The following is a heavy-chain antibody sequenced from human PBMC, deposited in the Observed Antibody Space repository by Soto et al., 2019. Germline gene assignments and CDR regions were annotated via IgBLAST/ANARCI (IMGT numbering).Heavy chain of an antibody. V-gene: IGHV3-23*01. Sequence: EGQLLQSGGDLVQPGWSLRLSCAGSGLTLRSYAMTWIRQNPEKGLEWVSTITGRSAVPSYADSVNGGFTVSRDNSNNTLYLQMNSLRPDDTAIYYFAKGGPFTGGFDPWGQGTMVTVSA. CDR2: ITGRSAVP. CDR1: GLTLRSYA. D-gene: IGHD3-16*01. J-gene: IGHJ5*02. CDR3: AKGGPFTGGFDP.